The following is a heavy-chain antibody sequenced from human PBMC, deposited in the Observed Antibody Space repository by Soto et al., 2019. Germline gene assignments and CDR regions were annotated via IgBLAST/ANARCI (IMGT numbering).Heavy chain of an antibody. J-gene: IGHJ4*02. CDR1: GFTFSSYA. V-gene: IGHV3-23*01. CDR2: INGSGGST. Sequence: PGGSLRLSCAASGFTFSSYAMSWVRQAPGKGLEWVSGINGSGGSTYYADSVKGRFTVSRDNAKNTLYLQMNSLRAEDTAVYYCASSLLTPFDYWGQGTLVTVSS. D-gene: IGHD7-27*01. CDR3: ASSLLTPFDY.